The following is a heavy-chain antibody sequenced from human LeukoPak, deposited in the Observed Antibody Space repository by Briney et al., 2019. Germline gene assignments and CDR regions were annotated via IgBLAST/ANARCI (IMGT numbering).Heavy chain of an antibody. D-gene: IGHD4-17*01. CDR3: AKVTSVNYWYFDL. V-gene: IGHV3-23*01. Sequence: GGSLRLSCAASEFTFASYGMGWVRQAPGKGLEWVSTINSAGDRTYYADSVKGRFTISRDNSKNTVCLQMDTLRAEDTAEYYCAKVTSVNYWYFDLWGRGTLVTVSS. CDR1: EFTFASYG. J-gene: IGHJ2*01. CDR2: INSAGDRT.